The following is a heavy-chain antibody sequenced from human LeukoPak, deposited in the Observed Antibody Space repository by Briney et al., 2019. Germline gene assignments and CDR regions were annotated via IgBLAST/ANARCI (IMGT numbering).Heavy chain of an antibody. V-gene: IGHV1-2*02. Sequence: ASVNVSCKASGYTFTGYYMHWVRQAPGQGLELMGWINPNSGGTNYAQKFQGRVTMTRDTSISTAYMELSRLRSDDTAVYYCARDLASGLPADLSWGQGTLVTASS. D-gene: IGHD2-2*01. CDR2: INPNSGGT. J-gene: IGHJ4*02. CDR1: GYTFTGYY. CDR3: ARDLASGLPADLS.